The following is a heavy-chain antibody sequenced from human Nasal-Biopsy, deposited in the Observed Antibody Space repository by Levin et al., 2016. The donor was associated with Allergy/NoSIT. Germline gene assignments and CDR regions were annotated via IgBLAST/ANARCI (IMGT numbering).Heavy chain of an antibody. CDR1: GDSVTSGSYY. V-gene: IGHV4-61*01. Sequence: SETLSLTCTVFGDSVTSGSYYWHWIRQSPAKGLEWIGYIYYNGRTKYSRSLKGRVTLSLEPSKNQISLRLSGVTAADTAVYYCAGEARQQHLLTVGHRGIDVWGQGTTVTVSS. D-gene: IGHD1-14*01. J-gene: IGHJ6*02. CDR2: IYYNGRT. CDR3: AGEARQQHLLTVGHRGIDV.